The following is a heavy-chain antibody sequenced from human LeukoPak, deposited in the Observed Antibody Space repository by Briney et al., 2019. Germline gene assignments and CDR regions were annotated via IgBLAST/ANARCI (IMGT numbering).Heavy chain of an antibody. CDR2: ISYDGSNK. J-gene: IGHJ3*02. D-gene: IGHD1-26*01. V-gene: IGHV3-30-3*01. CDR3: ARDGWEPHDVIDI. CDR1: GFTFSSYA. Sequence: GRSLRLSCAASGFTFSSYAMHWVRQAPGKGLEWVAVISYDGSNKYYADSVKGRFTISRDNSKNTLYLQMNSLRAEDTAVYYCARDGWEPHDVIDIWGQGTMVTVSS.